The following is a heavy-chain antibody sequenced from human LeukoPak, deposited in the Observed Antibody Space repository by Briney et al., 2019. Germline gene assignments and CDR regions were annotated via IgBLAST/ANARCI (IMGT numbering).Heavy chain of an antibody. D-gene: IGHD6-6*01. CDR2: IYYSVST. CDR3: ASGRGYSSSSRRFDP. CDR1: GGSISSGDYY. V-gene: IGHV4-30-4*08. Sequence: SQTLSLTCTVSGGSISSGDYYWSWIRQPPGRGLEWIGYIYYSVSTYYNPSLKSRVTISVDTSKNQFSLKLSSVTAADTAVYYCASGRGYSSSSRRFDPWGQGTLVTVSS. J-gene: IGHJ5*02.